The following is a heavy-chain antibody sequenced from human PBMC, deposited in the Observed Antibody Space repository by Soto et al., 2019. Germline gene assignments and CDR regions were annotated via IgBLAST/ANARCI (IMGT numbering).Heavy chain of an antibody. CDR2: IKQDGSEK. V-gene: IGHV3-7*01. CDR3: ARRGYSYGYAGHHFDY. Sequence: GGSLRLSCAASGFTFSSYWMSWVRQAPGKGLEWVANIKQDGSEKYYVDSVKGRFTISRDNAKNSLYLQMNSLRAEDTAVYYCARRGYSYGYAGHHFDYWGQGTLVTVSS. CDR1: GFTFSSYW. J-gene: IGHJ4*02. D-gene: IGHD5-18*01.